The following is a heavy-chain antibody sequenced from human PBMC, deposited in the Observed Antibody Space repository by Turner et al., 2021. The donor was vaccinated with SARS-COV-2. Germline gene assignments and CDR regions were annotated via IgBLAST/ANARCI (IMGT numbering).Heavy chain of an antibody. V-gene: IGHV3-23*01. CDR1: GFTFSSYA. D-gene: IGHD2-15*01. Sequence: EVQLSESGGDLVQPGGSLRISCAASGFTFSSYAMSWVRQAPGRGLEWVSVISGGGGSIYYADSVKGRFTISRDNSKNTLYLQMNSLRNEDTAVYYCAKDHGIAALGDFFDYWGQGTLVSVSS. J-gene: IGHJ4*02. CDR3: AKDHGIAALGDFFDY. CDR2: ISGGGGSI.